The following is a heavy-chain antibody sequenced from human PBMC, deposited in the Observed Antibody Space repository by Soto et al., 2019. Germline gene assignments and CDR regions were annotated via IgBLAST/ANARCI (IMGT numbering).Heavy chain of an antibody. CDR1: GLTFSSYA. CDR3: AKEADISGYYPDY. J-gene: IGHJ4*02. CDR2: ISGSGGST. V-gene: IGHV3-23*01. Sequence: GGSLRLSCAASGLTFSSYAMSWVRQAPGKGLEWVSVISGSGGSTHYADSVKGRSTISRDNSKNTLHLQVNSLRGEDTAVYYCAKEADISGYYPDYWGQGTLVTVSS. D-gene: IGHD3-22*01.